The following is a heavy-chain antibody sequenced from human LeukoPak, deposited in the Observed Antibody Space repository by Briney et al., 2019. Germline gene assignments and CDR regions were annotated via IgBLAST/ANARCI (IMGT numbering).Heavy chain of an antibody. J-gene: IGHJ4*02. CDR2: IYIGGTT. Sequence: GGSLRLSCAASGFTVSRNYMSWVRQAPGKGLEWVSVIYIGGTTYYADSVKGRFTFSRDNSKNTLSLQMNSLRAEDTAVYYCARERAGNYFDCWGQGTLVTVSS. CDR1: GFTVSRNY. V-gene: IGHV3-66*01. D-gene: IGHD6-13*01. CDR3: ARERAGNYFDC.